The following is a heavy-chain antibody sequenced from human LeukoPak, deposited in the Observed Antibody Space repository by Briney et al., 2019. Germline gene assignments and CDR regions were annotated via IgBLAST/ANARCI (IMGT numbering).Heavy chain of an antibody. CDR3: ALALGGLRYFDWLPPNYYYGMDV. Sequence: ASVKVSCKASGYTFTSYDINWVRQATGRGLEWMGWMNPNSGNTGYAQKFQGRVTMTRNTSISTAYMELSSLRSEDTAVYYCALALGGLRYFDWLPPNYYYGMDVWGQGTTVTVSS. CDR2: MNPNSGNT. V-gene: IGHV1-8*01. J-gene: IGHJ6*02. CDR1: GYTFTSYD. D-gene: IGHD3-9*01.